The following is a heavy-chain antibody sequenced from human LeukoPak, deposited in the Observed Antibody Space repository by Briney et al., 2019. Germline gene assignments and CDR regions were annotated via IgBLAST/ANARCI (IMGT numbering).Heavy chain of an antibody. Sequence: ASVKVSCKASNYTFTSYGLSWVRQPPGQGLEWMGWISAYNGNTNYAQKLQGRVTMTTDTSTSTAYMELRSLRSDDTAVYYCARVIRGYFDSWGQGTLVTVSS. J-gene: IGHJ4*02. V-gene: IGHV1-18*01. CDR2: ISAYNGNT. CDR1: NYTFTSYG. D-gene: IGHD2/OR15-2a*01. CDR3: ARVIRGYFDS.